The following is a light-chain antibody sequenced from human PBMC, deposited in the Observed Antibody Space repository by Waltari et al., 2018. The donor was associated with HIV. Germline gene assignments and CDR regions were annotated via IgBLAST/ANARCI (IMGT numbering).Light chain of an antibody. CDR1: GSNIGAKT. Sequence: QSVLTQTPSASGTPGQRVIVSCSGSGSNIGAKTVNWYQQLPGASPRLLIHSLEQRPSGVPDRFSGSKSGASASLAISGLQSEDEADYYCAAWDDSLNAYVFGGGTKVTVL. J-gene: IGLJ1*01. CDR2: SLE. CDR3: AAWDDSLNAYV. V-gene: IGLV1-44*01.